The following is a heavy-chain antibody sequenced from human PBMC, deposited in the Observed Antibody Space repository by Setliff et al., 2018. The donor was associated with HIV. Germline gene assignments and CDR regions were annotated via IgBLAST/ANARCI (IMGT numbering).Heavy chain of an antibody. CDR1: GDAFTDYY. J-gene: IGHJ6*03. CDR3: ASGKGVGGVVITDGLDV. D-gene: IGHD3-10*01. Sequence: ASVKVSCKASGDAFTDYYIHWVRQATGQGLEWMGWMNPNSGVTGYALKFHDRVTMTRDTSISTAYLELRTLTSEDTAVYYCASGKGVGGVVITDGLDVWGKGTTVT. CDR2: MNPNSGVT. V-gene: IGHV1-8*02.